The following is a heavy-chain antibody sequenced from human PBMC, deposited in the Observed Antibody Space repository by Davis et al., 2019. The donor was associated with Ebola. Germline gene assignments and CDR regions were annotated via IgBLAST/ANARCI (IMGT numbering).Heavy chain of an antibody. J-gene: IGHJ6*02. Sequence: GESLKISCATSGFTVSSNYMSWVRQAPGKGLEWVSVIYSGGSTYYADSVKGRFTISRDKSKNTLYLQMNSRKSEDTAVYYCARGSTIAVAGTPYYYGMDVWGQGTTVTVSS. D-gene: IGHD6-19*01. CDR2: IYSGGST. CDR1: GFTVSSNY. V-gene: IGHV3-66*01. CDR3: ARGSTIAVAGTPYYYGMDV.